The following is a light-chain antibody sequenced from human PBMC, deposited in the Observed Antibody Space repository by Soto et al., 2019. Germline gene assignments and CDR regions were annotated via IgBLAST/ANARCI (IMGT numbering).Light chain of an antibody. J-gene: IGLJ2*01. Sequence: QSVLTQPASVSGSPGQSITISCTGTSSDVGGYNYVSWYQQHPGKAPKLMIYDVDVRPSGVSNRFSGSKSGNTASLTISGLQTQDESDYYCTSYTIINTVVFGGGTKLTFL. V-gene: IGLV2-14*03. CDR2: DVD. CDR3: TSYTIINTVV. CDR1: SSDVGGYNY.